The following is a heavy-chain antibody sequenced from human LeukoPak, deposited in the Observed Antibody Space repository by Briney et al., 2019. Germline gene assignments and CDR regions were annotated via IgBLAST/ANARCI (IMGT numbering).Heavy chain of an antibody. D-gene: IGHD5-18*01. CDR1: GFTFSSYS. V-gene: IGHV3-30*04. J-gene: IGHJ4*02. CDR2: ISYDGSSK. Sequence: GRSLRLSCAASGFTFSSYSMHWVRQALGKGLEWVAVISYDGSSKYYADSVKGRFTISRDNSMNTLYLQMNSLRPEDTAVYYCAGLDTALVFDYFDYWGLGTLVTVSS. CDR3: AGLDTALVFDYFDY.